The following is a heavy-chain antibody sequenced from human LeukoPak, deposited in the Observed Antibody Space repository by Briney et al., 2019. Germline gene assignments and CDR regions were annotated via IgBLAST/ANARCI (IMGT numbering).Heavy chain of an antibody. D-gene: IGHD6-19*01. CDR1: GDSVSSGSSY. V-gene: IGHV4-61*01. J-gene: IGHJ4*02. CDR2: IYYSGRT. CDR3: ARGSAWYFVY. Sequence: PSESLSLTCTVSGDSVSSGSSYWNWIRQPPGRGLEWIGYIYYSGRTNYNPSLKSRVTISVDTSKNQFSLKLTSATAADTAVYYCARGSAWYFVYWGQGALVTVSS.